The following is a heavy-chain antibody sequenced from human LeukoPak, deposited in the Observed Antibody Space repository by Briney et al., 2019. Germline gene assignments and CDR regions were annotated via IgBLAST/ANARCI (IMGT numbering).Heavy chain of an antibody. D-gene: IGHD2-15*01. V-gene: IGHV3-66*01. CDR1: GFTVSSYY. CDR2: IYTGGST. Sequence: GGSLRLSCAASGFTVSSYYMIWVRQAPGKGLEWVSVIYTGGSTYYADSVKGRFTISRDNSKNTLYLQMNSLRAEDTAVYYCARDLKDPYCSGGSCYSDYWGQGTLVTVSS. J-gene: IGHJ4*02. CDR3: ARDLKDPYCSGGSCYSDY.